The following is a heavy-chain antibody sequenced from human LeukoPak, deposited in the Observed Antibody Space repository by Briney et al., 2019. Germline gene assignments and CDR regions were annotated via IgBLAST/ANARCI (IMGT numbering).Heavy chain of an antibody. D-gene: IGHD3-16*01. V-gene: IGHV1-2*02. Sequence: ASVKVSCKASGYTFTDYYMHWVRQAPGQGLEWMGWINPDSGDTYYAQKFQGSITITRDTSITTVYLELTRLTSDDTAVYYCAKENIIGGIVDGEDYWGQGTLVTVSS. CDR2: INPDSGDT. CDR3: AKENIIGGIVDGEDY. J-gene: IGHJ4*02. CDR1: GYTFTDYY.